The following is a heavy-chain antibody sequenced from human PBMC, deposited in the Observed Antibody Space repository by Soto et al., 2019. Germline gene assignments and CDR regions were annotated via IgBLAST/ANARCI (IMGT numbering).Heavy chain of an antibody. CDR1: GYIFTSYG. V-gene: IGHV1-18*01. Sequence: ASVKVSCKASGYIFTSYGISWVRQAPGQGLEWMGWISAYNGNTKYAQNLQGRVTLTTDTSTYTAYMELRSLQSDDTAVYYCARGRSRYYGYFDYWGQGALVTVSS. J-gene: IGHJ4*02. CDR2: ISAYNGNT. D-gene: IGHD3-16*01. CDR3: ARGRSRYYGYFDY.